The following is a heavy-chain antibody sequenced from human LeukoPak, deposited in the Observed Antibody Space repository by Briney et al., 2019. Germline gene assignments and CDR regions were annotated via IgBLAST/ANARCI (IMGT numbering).Heavy chain of an antibody. J-gene: IGHJ3*02. CDR3: ASQGRVRYYYDSSGYLDAFDI. V-gene: IGHV4-30-2*01. CDR1: GGSISSGGSS. CDR2: IYHSGST. D-gene: IGHD3-22*01. Sequence: PSETLSLTCAVSGGSISSGGSSWSWIRQPPGKGLEWIGYIYHSGSTYYDPSLKSRVTISVDRSKNQYSLKLSSVTAADTAVYYCASQGRVRYYYDSSGYLDAFDIWGQGTMVSVSS.